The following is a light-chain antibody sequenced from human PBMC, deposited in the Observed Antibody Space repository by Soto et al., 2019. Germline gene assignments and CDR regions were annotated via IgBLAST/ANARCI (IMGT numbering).Light chain of an antibody. Sequence: QSALTQPASVSGSPGQSITISCTGTSRDVGSYNLVSWYQQRPGKATKLMIYEGSKRPSGVSNLFSGDKSGNTASLTISGLQADDEADYYCCSHAGSSTYVVFGGGTKLTVL. CDR2: EGS. CDR3: CSHAGSSTYVV. V-gene: IGLV2-23*01. CDR1: SRDVGSYNL. J-gene: IGLJ2*01.